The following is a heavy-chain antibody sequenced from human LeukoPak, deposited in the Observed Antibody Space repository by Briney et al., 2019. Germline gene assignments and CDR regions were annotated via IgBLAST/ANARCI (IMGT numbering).Heavy chain of an antibody. D-gene: IGHD2-2*01. J-gene: IGHJ5*02. V-gene: IGHV1-2*02. CDR3: ASDCSSTSCYP. CDR2: INPNIGDT. Sequence: ASVKVSCKASGYTFTGYRMHWVRQAPGQGLEWMGWINPNIGDTKYTQKFQDRVTLTRDTSISTAYMELSRLRSDDTAVYYCASDCSSTSCYPWGQGTLVTVSS. CDR1: GYTFTGYR.